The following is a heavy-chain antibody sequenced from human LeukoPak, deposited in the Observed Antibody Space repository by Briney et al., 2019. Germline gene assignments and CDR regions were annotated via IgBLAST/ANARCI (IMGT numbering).Heavy chain of an antibody. CDR3: AELGITMIGGV. CDR1: GFTFSTYA. J-gene: IGHJ6*04. CDR2: ISSSGSTI. V-gene: IGHV3-48*03. D-gene: IGHD3-10*02. Sequence: GGSLRLSCVASGFTFSTYAMNWVRQAPGKGLEWVSYISSSGSTIYYADSVKGRFTISRDNAKNSLYLQMNSLRAEDTAVYYCAELGITMIGGVWGKGTTVTISS.